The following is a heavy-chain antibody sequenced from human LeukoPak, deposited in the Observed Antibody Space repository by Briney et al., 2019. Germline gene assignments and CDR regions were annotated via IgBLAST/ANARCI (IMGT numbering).Heavy chain of an antibody. J-gene: IGHJ4*02. CDR2: ILHSGST. D-gene: IGHD3-3*01. V-gene: IGHV4-30-2*01. CDR1: GVSITSDTYC. CDR3: ARTRDFWSGYFDY. Sequence: SETLSLTCAVSGVSITSDTYCWSWIRQPPGKGLEWIGYILHSGSTHYNPSLKSRVTISIDTSKSQFSLKLSSVTAADTAVYYCARTRDFWSGYFDYWGQGTLVTVSS.